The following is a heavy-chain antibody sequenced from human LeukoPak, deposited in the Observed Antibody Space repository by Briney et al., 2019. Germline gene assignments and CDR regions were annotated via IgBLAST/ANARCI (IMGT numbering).Heavy chain of an antibody. CDR3: ARGLHGDYGYFDY. Sequence: SVTVSFKASGGTFSIYAISWVRQAPGQGLEWMGGVIPMFATANYAPKFQDRVTITADESTSTAYMELRSLRSEGTAVYHCARGLHGDYGYFDYWGQGTLVTVSS. J-gene: IGHJ4*02. CDR2: VIPMFATA. V-gene: IGHV1-69*13. CDR1: GGTFSIYA. D-gene: IGHD4-17*01.